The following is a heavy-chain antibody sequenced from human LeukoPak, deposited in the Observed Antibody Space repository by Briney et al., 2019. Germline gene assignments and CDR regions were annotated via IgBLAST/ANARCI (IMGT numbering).Heavy chain of an antibody. Sequence: GGSLRLSCVASGFIFSDFGMNWVRQVPGKALEWVAFISSRGTSTFYAESVKGRFTISRDTGKKSLDLQMTSLRVEDTAAYYCVRGTDCSATTCYPLSAFDSWGQGTLVTVSS. CDR2: ISSRGTST. V-gene: IGHV3-21*04. J-gene: IGHJ4*02. CDR1: GFIFSDFG. CDR3: VRGTDCSATTCYPLSAFDS. D-gene: IGHD2-2*01.